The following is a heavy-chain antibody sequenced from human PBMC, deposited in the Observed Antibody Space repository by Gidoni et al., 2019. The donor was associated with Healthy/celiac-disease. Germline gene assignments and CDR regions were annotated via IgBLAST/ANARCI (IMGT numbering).Heavy chain of an antibody. J-gene: IGHJ3*02. CDR2: ISYYGSNK. CDR3: AKDIVVVPAVDAFDI. Sequence: QVQLVESGGGVVQPGRSLRLSCAASGFTLSSYGMHWVSQAPGKGLEWVAVISYYGSNKYYADSVKGRFTISRDNSKNTLYLQMNSLRADDTAVYYCAKDIVVVPAVDAFDIWGQGTMVTVSS. CDR1: GFTLSSYG. V-gene: IGHV3-30*18. D-gene: IGHD2-2*01.